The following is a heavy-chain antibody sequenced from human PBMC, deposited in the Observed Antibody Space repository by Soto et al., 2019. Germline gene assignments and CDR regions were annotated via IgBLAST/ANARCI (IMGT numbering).Heavy chain of an antibody. CDR2: ISGSGGST. J-gene: IGHJ6*02. V-gene: IGHV3-23*01. CDR1: GFTFSSYA. D-gene: IGHD4-17*01. Sequence: EVQLLESGGGLVQPGGSLRLSCAASGFTFSSYAMSWVRQAPGKGLEWVSAISGSGGSTYYADSVKGRFTISRDNSKNTLYLQMNSLRAEDTAVYYCAKDPYYGDYEGWAEYYYYGMDVWGQGTTVTVSS. CDR3: AKDPYYGDYEGWAEYYYYGMDV.